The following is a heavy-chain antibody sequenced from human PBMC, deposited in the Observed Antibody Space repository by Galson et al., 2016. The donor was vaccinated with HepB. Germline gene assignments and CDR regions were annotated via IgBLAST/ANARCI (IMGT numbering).Heavy chain of an antibody. Sequence: TLSLTCTVSGGSISNYFWSWIRQPAEKGLEWIGRIYTSGSTNYNPSLKSRVTMSVDTSKNQFSLKLSSVTAADTAVYYCARDATYDFWSNYLPGAFDIWGRGTIVTVSS. V-gene: IGHV4-4*07. J-gene: IGHJ3*02. D-gene: IGHD3-3*01. CDR3: ARDATYDFWSNYLPGAFDI. CDR2: IYTSGST. CDR1: GGSISNYF.